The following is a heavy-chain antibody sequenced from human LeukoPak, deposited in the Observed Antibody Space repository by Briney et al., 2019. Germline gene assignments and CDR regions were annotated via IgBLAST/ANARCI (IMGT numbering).Heavy chain of an antibody. CDR3: ARVRIGSSGFWWFDP. CDR2: INPSGGST. D-gene: IGHD3-22*01. CDR1: GYTFTSYY. J-gene: IGHJ5*02. V-gene: IGHV1-46*01. Sequence: ASVKVSCKASGYTFTSYYMHWVRHAPGQGLEWMGIINPSGGSTSYAQKFQGRVTMTRDTSTSTVYMELSSLRSEDTAVYYCARVRIGSSGFWWFDPWGQGTLVTVSS.